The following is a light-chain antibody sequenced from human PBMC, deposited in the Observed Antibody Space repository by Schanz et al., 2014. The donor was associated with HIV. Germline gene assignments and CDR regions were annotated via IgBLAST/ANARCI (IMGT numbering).Light chain of an antibody. J-gene: IGKJ2*01. Sequence: EIVLTQSPGTLSLSPGERATLSCRASQSVSSSYLAWYQQKPGQAPRLLIYGASSRATGIPDRFSGSGSGTDFTLTISRLEPEDFAVYFCQQYVSSPPRYAFGQGTKLEI. V-gene: IGKV3-20*01. CDR3: QQYVSSPPRYA. CDR2: GAS. CDR1: QSVSSSY.